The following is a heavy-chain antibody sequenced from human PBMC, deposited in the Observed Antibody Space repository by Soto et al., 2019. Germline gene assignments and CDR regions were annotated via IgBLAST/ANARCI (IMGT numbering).Heavy chain of an antibody. CDR3: ARGRGGTIPFDY. CDR2: INHSGST. J-gene: IGHJ4*02. CDR1: GGSFSGYY. Sequence: SETLSLTCADYGGSFSGYYWSWIRQPPGKGLEWIGEINHSGSTNYNPSLKSRVTISVDTSKNQFSLKLSSVTAADTAVYYCARGRGGTIPFDYWGQGTLVTVSS. D-gene: IGHD1-7*01. V-gene: IGHV4-34*01.